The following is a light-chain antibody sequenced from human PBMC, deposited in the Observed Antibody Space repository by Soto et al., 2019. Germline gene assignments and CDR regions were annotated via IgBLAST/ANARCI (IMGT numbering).Light chain of an antibody. CDR2: AAS. J-gene: IGKJ4*01. CDR3: QQYGDLRILT. V-gene: IGKV3-20*01. Sequence: VLTLSPGTLSLSPGASATLSCRASQSVSSSYFTWYQQKPGQAPRLLIYAASNRATGIPDRFSGSGSGTDFTLTISRLEPEDFAVYYCQQYGDLRILTFGGGTKVAIK. CDR1: QSVSSSY.